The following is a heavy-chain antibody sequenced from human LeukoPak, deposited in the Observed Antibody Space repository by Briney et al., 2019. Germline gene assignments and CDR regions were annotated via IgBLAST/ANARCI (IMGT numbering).Heavy chain of an antibody. CDR2: INTNTGNP. D-gene: IGHD3-3*01. CDR1: GYSFTSYA. CDR3: ARDLIPISGVPRGLDP. Sequence: GASVTVSCKASGYSFTSYAMNWVRQAPGQGLEWMGWINTNTGNPTYAQGFTGRFVFSLDTSVSTAYLQISSLKAEDTAVYYCARDLIPISGVPRGLDPWGQGTLVTVSS. J-gene: IGHJ5*02. V-gene: IGHV7-4-1*02.